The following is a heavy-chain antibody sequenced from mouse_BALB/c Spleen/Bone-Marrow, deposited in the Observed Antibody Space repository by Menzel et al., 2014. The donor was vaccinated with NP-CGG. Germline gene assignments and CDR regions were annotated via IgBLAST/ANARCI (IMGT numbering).Heavy chain of an antibody. CDR2: IWGDGST. Sequence: VKLQESGPGLVAPSQSLSITCTVSGFSLATYGVNWVRQPPGKGLEWLGVIWGDGSTNYHSALISRLSISKDNSKSQVFLKLNSLQTDDTATYYCAKKSYGYNMDYWGQGTSVTVSS. D-gene: IGHD2-2*01. J-gene: IGHJ4*01. CDR1: GFSLATYG. V-gene: IGHV2-3*01. CDR3: AKKSYGYNMDY.